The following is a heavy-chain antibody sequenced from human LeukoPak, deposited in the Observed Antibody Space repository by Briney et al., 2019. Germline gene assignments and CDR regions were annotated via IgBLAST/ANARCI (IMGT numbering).Heavy chain of an antibody. CDR1: GGTLSSYA. Sequence: GASVKVSCTASGGTLSSYAISWVRQAPGQGLEWMGRIIPILGIANYAQKFQGRVTITADKSTSTAYMELSSLRSEDTAVYYCARSTVATLGYREMWNWFDPWGQGTLVTVSS. CDR3: ARSTVATLGYREMWNWFDP. J-gene: IGHJ5*02. CDR2: IIPILGIA. D-gene: IGHD5-12*01. V-gene: IGHV1-69*04.